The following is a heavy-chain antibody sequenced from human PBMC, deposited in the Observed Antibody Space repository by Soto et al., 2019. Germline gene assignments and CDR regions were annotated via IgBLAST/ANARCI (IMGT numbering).Heavy chain of an antibody. CDR2: ISSSSSTI. V-gene: IGHV3-48*02. Sequence: GGSLRLSCAASGFTFSSYSMNWVRQAPGKGLEWVSYISSSSSTIYYADSVKGRFTISRDNAKNSLYLQMNSLRDEDTAVYYCARDWRPPNLGGSGYYRLDYWGQGTLVTVSS. CDR1: GFTFSSYS. CDR3: ARDWRPPNLGGSGYYRLDY. D-gene: IGHD3-22*01. J-gene: IGHJ4*02.